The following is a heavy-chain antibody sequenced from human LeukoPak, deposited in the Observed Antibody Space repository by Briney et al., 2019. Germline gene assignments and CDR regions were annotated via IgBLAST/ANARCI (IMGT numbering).Heavy chain of an antibody. CDR2: TYYRSKWYN. Sequence: SQTLSLTCAISGDSVSSNSAAWNWIRQSPSRGLEWLGRTYYRSKWYNDYAVSVKSRITINPDTSKNQFSLQLNSVTPEDTAVYYCARGRSILTGYSVDYYFDYWGQGTLVTVSS. CDR1: GDSVSSNSAA. V-gene: IGHV6-1*01. CDR3: ARGRSILTGYSVDYYFDY. D-gene: IGHD3-9*01. J-gene: IGHJ4*02.